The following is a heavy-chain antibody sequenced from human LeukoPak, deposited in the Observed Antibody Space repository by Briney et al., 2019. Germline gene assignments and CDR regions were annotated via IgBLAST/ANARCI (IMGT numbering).Heavy chain of an antibody. CDR1: GGSISSYY. D-gene: IGHD3-16*01. Sequence: PSETLSLTCTVSGGSISSYYWSWIRQPPGKGLEWIGYIYYSGSTNYNPSLKSRVTISVDTSKNQFSLKLSSVTAADTAVYYCARESTVWGSYCPGTKIDIWGQGTMVTVSS. CDR2: IYYSGST. J-gene: IGHJ3*02. V-gene: IGHV4-59*01. CDR3: ARESTVWGSYCPGTKIDI.